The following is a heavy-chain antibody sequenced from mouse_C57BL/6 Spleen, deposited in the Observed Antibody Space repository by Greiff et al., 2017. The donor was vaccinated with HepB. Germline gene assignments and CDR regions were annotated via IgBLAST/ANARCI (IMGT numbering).Heavy chain of an antibody. CDR3: ARDGNYLPYWYFDV. V-gene: IGHV1-66*01. CDR2: IYPGSGNT. J-gene: IGHJ1*03. D-gene: IGHD2-1*01. CDR1: GYSFTSYY. Sequence: VQLQQSGPELVKPGASVKISCKASGYSFTSYYIHWVKQRPGQGLEWIGWIYPGSGNTKYNEKFKGKATLTADTSSSTAYMQLSSLTSEDSAVYYCARDGNYLPYWYFDVWGTGTTVTVSS.